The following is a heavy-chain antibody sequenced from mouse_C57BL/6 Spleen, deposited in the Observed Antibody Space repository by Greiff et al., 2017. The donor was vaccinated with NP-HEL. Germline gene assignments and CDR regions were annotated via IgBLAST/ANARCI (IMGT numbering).Heavy chain of an antibody. D-gene: IGHD1-1*01. CDR1: GYSFTGYY. V-gene: IGHV1-42*01. CDR2: INPSTGGT. CDR3: ARRDYYGGYFDV. J-gene: IGHJ1*03. Sequence: VQLKQSGPELVKPGASVKISCKASGYSFTGYYMNWVKQSPEKSLEWIGEINPSTGGTTYNQKFKAKATLTVDKSSSTAYMQLKSLTSEDSAVYYCARRDYYGGYFDVWGTGTTVTVSS.